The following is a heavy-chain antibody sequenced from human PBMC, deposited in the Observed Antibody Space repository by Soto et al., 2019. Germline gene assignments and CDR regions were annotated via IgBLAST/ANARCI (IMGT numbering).Heavy chain of an antibody. V-gene: IGHV1-2*02. CDR2: INPNSGGT. D-gene: IGHD5-12*01. CDR1: GYTFTGYY. J-gene: IGHJ6*02. Sequence: VASVKVSCKASGYTFTGYYMHWVRQAPGQGLEWMGWINPNSGGTNYAQKFQGRVTMTRDTSISTAYMELSRLRSDDTAVYYCARESVDRGVPDVWGQGTRVTVSS. CDR3: ARESVDRGVPDV.